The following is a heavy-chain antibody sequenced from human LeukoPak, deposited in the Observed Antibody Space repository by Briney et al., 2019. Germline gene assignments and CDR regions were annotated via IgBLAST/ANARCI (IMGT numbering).Heavy chain of an antibody. CDR2: INPNSGGT. V-gene: IGHV1-2*02. J-gene: IGHJ4*02. CDR1: GYTFTGYY. D-gene: IGHD6-13*01. Sequence: ASVKVSCKASGYTFTGYYMHWVRQAPGQGLEWMGWINPNSGGTNYAQKFQGRVTMTRDTSISTAYMELSRLRSDDTAVYYCVRGHGIAAAGTGFDYWGQGTLVNVSS. CDR3: VRGHGIAAAGTGFDY.